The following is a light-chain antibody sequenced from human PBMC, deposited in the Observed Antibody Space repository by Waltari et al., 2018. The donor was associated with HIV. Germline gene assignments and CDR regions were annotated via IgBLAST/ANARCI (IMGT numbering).Light chain of an antibody. J-gene: IGKJ2*01. CDR1: QSVSSSY. V-gene: IGKV3D-7*01. Sequence: EIVMTPAPPTLSLSPGEPATLPCRASQSVSSSYLSWYQQKPGQAPRLLIYGASTRATGIPARFSGSGSGTDFTLTISSLQPEDFAVYYCQQDYNLPYTFGQGTKLEIK. CDR3: QQDYNLPYT. CDR2: GAS.